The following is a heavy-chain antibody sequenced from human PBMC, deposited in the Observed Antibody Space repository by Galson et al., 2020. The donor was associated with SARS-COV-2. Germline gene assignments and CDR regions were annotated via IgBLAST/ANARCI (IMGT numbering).Heavy chain of an antibody. J-gene: IGHJ5*02. D-gene: IGHD3-10*01. V-gene: IGHV1-69*13. CDR1: RCTFSSYA. CDR2: IIPIFCTS. CDR3: ASAAGVGVRGVITLGWLDP. Sequence: SGASVTVSCKPSRCTFSSYAIIWVRQAPGHGLEWPGGIIPIFCTSNYAQKFQGRVTITADESTSTAYIELSSLRSEDPAVYYCASAAGVGVRGVITLGWLDPWGQGSLVTVSS.